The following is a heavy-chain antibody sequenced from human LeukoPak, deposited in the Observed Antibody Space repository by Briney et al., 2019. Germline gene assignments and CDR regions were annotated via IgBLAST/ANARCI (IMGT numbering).Heavy chain of an antibody. V-gene: IGHV3-23*01. D-gene: IGHD3-3*01. CDR1: GFTFSSYA. J-gene: IGHJ5*02. CDR3: AKDYDFWSGGWFDP. Sequence: SGGSLRLSCTASGFTFSSYAMSWVRQAPGKGLEWVSAISGSGGSTYYADSVKGRLTISRDNSKNTLYLQMNSLRAEDTAVYYCAKDYDFWSGGWFDPWGQGTLVTVSS. CDR2: ISGSGGST.